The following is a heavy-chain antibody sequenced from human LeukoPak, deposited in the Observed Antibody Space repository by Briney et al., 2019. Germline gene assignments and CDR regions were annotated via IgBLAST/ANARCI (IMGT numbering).Heavy chain of an antibody. V-gene: IGHV3-9*03. CDR2: ISWNSGSI. J-gene: IGHJ4*02. CDR1: GFTLDDYA. D-gene: IGHD1-14*01. Sequence: GRSLRLSCAASGFTLDDYAMHWVRQAPGKGLEWVSGISWNSGSIGYADSVKGRFTISRDNAKNSLYLQMNSLRAEDMALYYCAKDVVAASTGFFDYWGQGTLVTVSS. CDR3: AKDVVAASTGFFDY.